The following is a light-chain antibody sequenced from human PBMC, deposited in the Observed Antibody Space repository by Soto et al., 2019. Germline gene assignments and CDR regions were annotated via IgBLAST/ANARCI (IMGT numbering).Light chain of an antibody. J-gene: IGLJ2*01. CDR2: DDN. CDR1: SSNIGNNY. V-gene: IGLV1-51*01. Sequence: QSVLTQSPSVSAAPGQKVTISCSGSSSNIGNNYVSWCQQLPGTAPKLLIYDDNKRPSGIPDRFSGSKSGTSGTLDITGRQTGDEDDDYCSTSDGSMPGEVFGGGTKLTVL. CDR3: STSDGSMPGEV.